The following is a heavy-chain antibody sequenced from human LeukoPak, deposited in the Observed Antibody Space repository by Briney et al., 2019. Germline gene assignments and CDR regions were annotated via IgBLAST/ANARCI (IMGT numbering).Heavy chain of an antibody. J-gene: IGHJ3*02. CDR2: IWYDGSNK. CDR1: GFTFSSYG. Sequence: GGSLRLSCAASGFTFSSYGMHWVRQAPGKGLEWVAVIWYDGSNKYYADSVKGRFTISRDNSKNTLYLQMNSLRAEDTAVYYCANKNYGGNSDDAFDIWGQGTMVTVSS. CDR3: ANKNYGGNSDDAFDI. V-gene: IGHV3-30*02. D-gene: IGHD4-23*01.